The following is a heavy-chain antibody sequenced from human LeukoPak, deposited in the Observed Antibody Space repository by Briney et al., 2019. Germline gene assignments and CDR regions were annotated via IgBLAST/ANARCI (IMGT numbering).Heavy chain of an antibody. CDR2: INPNSGGT. V-gene: IGHV1-2*02. CDR1: GYTFTGYY. CDR3: ARESRYCSSTSCPFRDAFDI. J-gene: IGHJ3*02. Sequence: ASVKVSCKASGYTFTGYYMHWVRQAPGQGLEWMGWINPNSGGTNYAQKFQGRVTMTRDTSISTAYMELRRLRSDDTAVYYCARESRYCSSTSCPFRDAFDIWGQGTMVTVSS. D-gene: IGHD2-2*01.